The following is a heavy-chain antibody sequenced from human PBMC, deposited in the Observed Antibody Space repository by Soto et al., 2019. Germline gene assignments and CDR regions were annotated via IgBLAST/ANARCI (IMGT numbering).Heavy chain of an antibody. J-gene: IGHJ4*02. Sequence: SETLSLTCAVSGYSISSGYFWGWIRQPPGKGLEWIGNIYHSGITYYNPSLKSRVTISVDTSKNQFSLKLSSVTAADTAVYYCARRVIGPVADIDYWGQGTLVTVSS. D-gene: IGHD2-15*01. CDR3: ARRVIGPVADIDY. CDR2: IYHSGIT. CDR1: GYSISSGYF. V-gene: IGHV4-38-2*01.